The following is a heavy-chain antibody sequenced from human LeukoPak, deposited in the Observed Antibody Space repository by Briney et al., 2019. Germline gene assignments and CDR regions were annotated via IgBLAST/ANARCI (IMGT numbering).Heavy chain of an antibody. D-gene: IGHD6-13*01. Sequence: ASVKVSCKASGYTFTTYVITWVRQAPGQGVEGMGGISAYNGDRNYAQKVHGRVTMTTDTSRSTAYMELRSLRSDDTAVYFCERVGRYSSTWPPEGDDAFDIWGQGTMVTVSS. V-gene: IGHV1-18*01. CDR1: GYTFTTYV. CDR3: ERVGRYSSTWPPEGDDAFDI. CDR2: ISAYNGDR. J-gene: IGHJ3*02.